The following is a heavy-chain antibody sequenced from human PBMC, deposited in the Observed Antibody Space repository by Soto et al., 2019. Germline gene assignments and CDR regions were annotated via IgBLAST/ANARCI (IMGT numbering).Heavy chain of an antibody. CDR2: IFYNGNS. J-gene: IGHJ4*02. Sequence: QMRLQESGPGLVRPSETLSLTCNVSGTSVTRNYWTWIRQPPGKGLEWIGYIFYNGNSNTNPALNSRVSMSVDTSKNQYSLEVKSVTAADTAVYYCATNRGGNSGLFDYWGLGILVSVSS. CDR3: ATNRGGNSGLFDY. V-gene: IGHV4-59*02. CDR1: GTSVTRNY. D-gene: IGHD2-21*01.